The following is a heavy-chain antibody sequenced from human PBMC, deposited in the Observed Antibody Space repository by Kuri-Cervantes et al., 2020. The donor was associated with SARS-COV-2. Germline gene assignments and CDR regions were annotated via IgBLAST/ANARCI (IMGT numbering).Heavy chain of an antibody. CDR3: ASSIAAAGWDAFDI. CDR2: IIPILGTA. V-gene: IGHV1-69*04. J-gene: IGHJ3*02. CDR1: GFTFSSYA. Sequence: GGSLRLSCAASGFTFSSYAISWVRQAPGQGLEWMGRIIPILGTANYAQKFQGRVTTTADKSTSTAYMELSSLRSEDTAVYYCASSIAAAGWDAFDIWGQGTMVTVSS. D-gene: IGHD6-13*01.